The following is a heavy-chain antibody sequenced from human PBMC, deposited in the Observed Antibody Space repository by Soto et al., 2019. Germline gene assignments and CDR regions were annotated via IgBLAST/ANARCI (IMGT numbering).Heavy chain of an antibody. CDR3: ASXXPQRGSGFLFDY. D-gene: IGHD3-10*01. Sequence: QVQLVQSGAEVKKPGSSVKVSCKASGGTFSSYTISWVRQAPGQGLEWMGRIIPILGIANYAQKFQGRVTITADKXXXXXXXXLXXXXXXXXXXYYCASXXPQRGSGFLFDYWGQGTLVTVSS. CDR2: IIPILGIA. V-gene: IGHV1-69*02. J-gene: IGHJ4*02. CDR1: GGTFSSYT.